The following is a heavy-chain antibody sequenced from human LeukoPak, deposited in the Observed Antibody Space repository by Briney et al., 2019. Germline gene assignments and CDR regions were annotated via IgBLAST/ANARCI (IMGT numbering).Heavy chain of an antibody. CDR2: IYYSGST. CDR1: GGSISSGDYY. D-gene: IGHD3-10*01. Sequence: SQTLSLTCTVSGGSISSGDYYWSWIRQPPGKGLEWIGYIYYSGSTYYNPSLKSRVTISVDTSKNQFSLKLSSVTAADTAVYYCARDGYYYGSGSALGYWGQGTLVTVSS. J-gene: IGHJ4*02. CDR3: ARDGYYYGSGSALGY. V-gene: IGHV4-30-4*01.